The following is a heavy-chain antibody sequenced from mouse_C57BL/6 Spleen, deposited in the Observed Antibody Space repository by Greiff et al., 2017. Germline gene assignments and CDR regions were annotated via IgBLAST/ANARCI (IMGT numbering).Heavy chain of an antibody. CDR1: GFTFSSYA. V-gene: IGHV5-4*01. J-gene: IGHJ3*01. CDR3: AREAPFTTVVATDAY. Sequence: EVKLMESGGGLVKPGGSLKLSCAASGFTFSSYAMSWVRQTPEKRLEWVATISDGGSYTYYPDNVKGRFTISRDNAKNNLYLQMSHLKSEDTAMYYCAREAPFTTVVATDAYWGQGTLVTVSA. D-gene: IGHD1-1*01. CDR2: ISDGGSYT.